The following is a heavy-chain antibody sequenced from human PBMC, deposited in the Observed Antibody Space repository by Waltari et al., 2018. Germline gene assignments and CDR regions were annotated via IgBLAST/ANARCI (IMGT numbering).Heavy chain of an antibody. D-gene: IGHD3-10*01. CDR1: GGSISSGDYY. CDR3: ARGRASTHYGSTMVQGVIGY. J-gene: IGHJ4*02. V-gene: IGHV4-30-4*08. Sequence: QVQLQESGPGLVKPSQTLSLTCTVSGGSISSGDYYWSWIRQPPGKGLEWIGYIYYSGSTYYNPSLKSRVTISVDTSKNQFSLKLSSVTAADTAVYYCARGRASTHYGSTMVQGVIGYWGQGTLVTVSS. CDR2: IYYSGST.